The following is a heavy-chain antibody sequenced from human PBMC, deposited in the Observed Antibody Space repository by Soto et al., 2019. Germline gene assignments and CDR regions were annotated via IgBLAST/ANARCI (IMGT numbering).Heavy chain of an antibody. CDR1: GGSISSSSYY. CDR2: IYYSGST. D-gene: IGHD3-3*01. Sequence: SETLSLTCTVSGGSISSSSYYWGWIRQPPGKGLEWIGSIYYSGSTYYNPSLKSRVTISVDTSKNQFSLKLSSVTAADTAVYYCAMLPQLWSGYPGLFYPWGQGTLVIVSS. J-gene: IGHJ5*02. CDR3: AMLPQLWSGYPGLFYP. V-gene: IGHV4-39*01.